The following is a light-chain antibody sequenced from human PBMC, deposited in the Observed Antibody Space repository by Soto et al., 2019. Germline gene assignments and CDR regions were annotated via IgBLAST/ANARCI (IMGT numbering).Light chain of an antibody. Sequence: QSALTQPASVSGSPGQSITISCTGTSSDAGSYNLVSWYQQHPGKAPKLMIYEVSKRPSGVSNRFSGSKSGNTASLTISGLQAGDEADYYCCSYAGSSTSWVFGGGTKLTVL. J-gene: IGLJ3*02. CDR3: CSYAGSSTSWV. CDR1: SSDAGSYNL. CDR2: EVS. V-gene: IGLV2-23*02.